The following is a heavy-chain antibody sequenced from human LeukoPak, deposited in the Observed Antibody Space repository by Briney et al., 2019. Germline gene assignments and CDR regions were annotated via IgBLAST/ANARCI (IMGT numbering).Heavy chain of an antibody. D-gene: IGHD1/OR15-1a*01. J-gene: IGHJ4*02. CDR2: IYWDDDK. CDR3: AHRRTGTFDY. Sequence: SGPTLLHPTQTLTLTCTFSGFALRTGGGGVGWIRQPPVKALEWLSLIYWDDDKRYNPSLKSRLTITKDTSKNQVVLTMTNMDPVDTATYYCAHRRTGTFDYWGQGTLVTVSS. CDR1: GFALRTGGGG. V-gene: IGHV2-5*02.